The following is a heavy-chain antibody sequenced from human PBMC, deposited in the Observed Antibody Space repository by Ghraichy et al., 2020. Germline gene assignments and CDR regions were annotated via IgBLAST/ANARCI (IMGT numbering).Heavy chain of an antibody. Sequence: GGSLRLSCAASGFTFSGSAMHWVRQASGKGLEWVGRIRSKANSYATAYAASVKGRFTISRDDSKNTAYLQMNSLKTEDTAVYYCTSVVVVPAAIRDDYWGQGTLVTVSS. CDR2: IRSKANSYAT. CDR1: GFTFSGSA. V-gene: IGHV3-73*01. J-gene: IGHJ4*02. D-gene: IGHD2-2*01. CDR3: TSVVVVPAAIRDDY.